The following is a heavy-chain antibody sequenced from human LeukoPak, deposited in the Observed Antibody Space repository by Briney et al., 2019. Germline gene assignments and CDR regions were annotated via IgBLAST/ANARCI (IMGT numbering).Heavy chain of an antibody. V-gene: IGHV3-21*01. Sequence: GGSLRLSCAASGFTFSSYIMNWVRQAPGKGLEWVSSISGSSTYIYYADSVKGRFTISRDNAKNSLYLQMNSLRAEDTAVYYCARTSSGWSSHFDYWGQGTLVTVSS. CDR3: ARTSSGWSSHFDY. CDR1: GFTFSSYI. CDR2: ISGSSTYI. J-gene: IGHJ4*02. D-gene: IGHD6-19*01.